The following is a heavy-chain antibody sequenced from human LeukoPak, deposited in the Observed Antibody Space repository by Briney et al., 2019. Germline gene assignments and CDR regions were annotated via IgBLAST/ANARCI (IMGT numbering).Heavy chain of an antibody. CDR2: ISSSSSYI. D-gene: IGHD3-22*01. V-gene: IGHV3-21*01. CDR1: GFTFSSYS. Sequence: PGGSPRLSCAASGFTFSSYSMNWVRQAPGKGLEWVSSISSSSSYIYYADSVKGRFTISRDNAKNSLYLQMNSLRAEDTAVYYCARRLRDSSGSNPYYFDYWGQGTLVTVSS. J-gene: IGHJ4*02. CDR3: ARRLRDSSGSNPYYFDY.